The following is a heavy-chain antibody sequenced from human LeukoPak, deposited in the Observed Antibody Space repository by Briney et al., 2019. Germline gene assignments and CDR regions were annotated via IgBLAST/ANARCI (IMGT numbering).Heavy chain of an antibody. D-gene: IGHD5-24*01. J-gene: IGHJ4*02. V-gene: IGHV1-2*02. CDR3: ATVTRYHSDGYTSRGYNDY. CDR2: IRPNSGTT. CDR1: AYTFTGYS. Sequence: ASVKVSFTASAYTFTGYSMHWVRQAPGQGLEWMGLIRPNSGTTNYAQRFKGRVTMTRDTSISTAYMELSSLRSDDTAVYYCATVTRYHSDGYTSRGYNDYWGQGTLVTVSS.